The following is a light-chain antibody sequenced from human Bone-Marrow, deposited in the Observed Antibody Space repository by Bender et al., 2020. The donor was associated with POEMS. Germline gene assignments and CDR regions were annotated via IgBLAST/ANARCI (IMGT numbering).Light chain of an antibody. CDR2: DDN. V-gene: IGLV3-21*02. J-gene: IGLJ2*01. Sequence: SYGLTQPPSVSAAPGQTVRITCGGDNIGAKTVHWYQQKSGQSPVLVVNDDNYRPSGIPERFSGSNAGNTATLTISSVGAGDEADYYCQVWDDTTDHVLFGGGTKLTVL. CDR3: QVWDDTTDHVL. CDR1: NIGAKT.